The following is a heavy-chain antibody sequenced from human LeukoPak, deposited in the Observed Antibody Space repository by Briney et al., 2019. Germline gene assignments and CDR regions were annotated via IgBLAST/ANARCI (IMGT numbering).Heavy chain of an antibody. J-gene: IGHJ5*02. Sequence: PGGSLRLSCAASGFAFSDYYMSWIRQAPGKGLEWVSYISSSGSTIYYADSVKGRFTISRDNAKNSLYLQMNSLRAEDTAVYCCARDRLPTEGGWFDPWGQGTLVTVSS. CDR1: GFAFSDYY. V-gene: IGHV3-11*04. CDR2: ISSSGSTI. D-gene: IGHD4-17*01. CDR3: ARDRLPTEGGWFDP.